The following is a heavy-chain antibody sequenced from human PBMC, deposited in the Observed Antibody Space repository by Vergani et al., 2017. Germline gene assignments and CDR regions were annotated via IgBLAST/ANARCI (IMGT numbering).Heavy chain of an antibody. V-gene: IGHV3-23*04. D-gene: IGHD3-22*01. Sequence: EVQLVESGGGLVQPGGSLRLSCAASGFTFSSYAMSWVRPAPGKGLEWVSAISGSGGSTYYADSVKGRFTISRDNSKNTLYLQMNSLRAEDTAVYYCAKRNSRGYYDGRSFDYWGQGTLVTVSS. CDR3: AKRNSRGYYDGRSFDY. CDR2: ISGSGGST. CDR1: GFTFSSYA. J-gene: IGHJ4*02.